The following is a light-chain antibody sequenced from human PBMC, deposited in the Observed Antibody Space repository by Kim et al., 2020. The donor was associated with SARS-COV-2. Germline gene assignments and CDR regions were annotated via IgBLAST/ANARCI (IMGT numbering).Light chain of an antibody. V-gene: IGKV3-20*01. Sequence: SPGERATLSCRASQSISSTYLDRYQQRPGQAPRLLIYGTSNRATGIPDRFSGSGSGTDFTLTITRLEPEDIAVYYCLQYNHSPRTFGQGTKVDIK. CDR3: LQYNHSPRT. CDR2: GTS. J-gene: IGKJ1*01. CDR1: QSISSTY.